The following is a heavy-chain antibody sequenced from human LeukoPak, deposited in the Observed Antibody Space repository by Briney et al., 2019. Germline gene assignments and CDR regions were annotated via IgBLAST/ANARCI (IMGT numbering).Heavy chain of an antibody. D-gene: IGHD3-10*01. CDR1: GCTFSGYA. J-gene: IGHJ4*02. CDR3: AKDGPPTSYCSGSLTY. Sequence: GGSLRLSCAASGCTFSGYAMSWVRQAPAQGLELVSASSGSCGSTYYSDSEKGRFTSSRDNSKNTLYQQMNSQRAEDTAVYSCAKDGPPTSYCSGSLTYWGQGTLVTVSS. CDR2: SSGSCGST. V-gene: IGHV3-23*01.